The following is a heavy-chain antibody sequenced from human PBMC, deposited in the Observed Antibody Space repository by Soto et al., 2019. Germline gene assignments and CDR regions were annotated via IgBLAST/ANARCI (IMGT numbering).Heavy chain of an antibody. D-gene: IGHD3-22*01. CDR3: AREGGGYYDSSGYYKWFDP. CDR2: IIPIFGTA. V-gene: IGHV1-69*13. CDR1: GGTFSSYA. Sequence: GASVKVSCKASGGTFSSYAISWVRQAPGQGLEWMGGIIPIFGTANYAQKFQGRVTITADESTSTAYMELSSLRSEDTAVYYCAREGGGYYDSSGYYKWFDPWGQGTLVTVSS. J-gene: IGHJ5*02.